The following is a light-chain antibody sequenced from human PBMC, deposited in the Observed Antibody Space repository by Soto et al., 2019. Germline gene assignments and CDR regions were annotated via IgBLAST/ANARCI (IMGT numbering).Light chain of an antibody. CDR1: SSDVGRYNH. CDR3: SSYTNINTRACV. V-gene: IGLV2-8*01. CDR2: DVD. Sequence: QSVLTQPPSASGSPGQSVTISCTGSSSDVGRYNHVSWYQQHPGKAPKLIIFDVDKRPSGVPDRFSGSKSVNTASLTVSGLPAEGEADYYCSSYTNINTRACVFGTGTKVTVL. J-gene: IGLJ1*01.